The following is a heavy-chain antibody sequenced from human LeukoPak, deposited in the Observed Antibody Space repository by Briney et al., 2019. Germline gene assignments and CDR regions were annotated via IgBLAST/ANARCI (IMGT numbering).Heavy chain of an antibody. CDR1: GFSFSDFY. Sequence: GGSLRLSCAASGFSFSDFYMSWIRQAPGMGLEWISYIGTRSNPIYYADSVKGRFTISRDDAKNSLYLQMNSLRDEDTAVYFCAREARGSGRDFDYWGQGVLVTVSS. V-gene: IGHV3-11*01. CDR2: IGTRSNPI. J-gene: IGHJ4*02. CDR3: AREARGSGRDFDY. D-gene: IGHD1-26*01.